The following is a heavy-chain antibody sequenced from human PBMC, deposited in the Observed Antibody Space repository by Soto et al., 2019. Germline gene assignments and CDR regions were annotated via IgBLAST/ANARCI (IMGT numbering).Heavy chain of an antibody. J-gene: IGHJ3*02. V-gene: IGHV4-61*01. CDR2: MSHSGGT. CDR3: ARVERGTATTIVDAFDI. Sequence: PSETLSLTCAVFGGSVNSGNYYWSWIRQPPGKGLEWIGEMSHSGGTHFNPSLKSRVTISVDTSKNQFSLKMSSVTAADTALYYCARVERGTATTIVDAFDIWGPGTMVTVSS. CDR1: GGSVNSGNYY. D-gene: IGHD1-1*01.